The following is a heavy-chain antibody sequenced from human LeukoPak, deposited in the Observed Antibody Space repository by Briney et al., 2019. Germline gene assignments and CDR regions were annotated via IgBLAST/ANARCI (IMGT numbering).Heavy chain of an antibody. D-gene: IGHD3-3*01. CDR2: IYPDTSET. Sequence: GESLKISCRTSGYNFSRFWIGWVRLMPGKVLEWMWIIYPDTSETKYSPSFQGQVTISADKSISTASLQWSSLKASDSAMYYCARMTFGLYFFDYWAQGSLVAVSS. CDR1: GYNFSRFW. CDR3: ARMTFGLYFFDY. J-gene: IGHJ4*02. V-gene: IGHV5-51*01.